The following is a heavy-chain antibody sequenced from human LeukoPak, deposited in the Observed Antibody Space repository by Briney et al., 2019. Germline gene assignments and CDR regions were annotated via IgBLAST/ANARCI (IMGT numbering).Heavy chain of an antibody. CDR3: AKDSGRYYYYYMDA. CDR1: GFTFSSYA. CDR2: ISGSGGST. Sequence: GGSLRLSCAASGFTFSSYAMSWVRQAPGKGLEWVSAISGSGGSTYYADSVKGRFTISRDNSKNTLYLQMNSLRAEDTAVYYCAKDSGRYYYYYMDAWGKGTTVTVSS. D-gene: IGHD3-10*01. J-gene: IGHJ6*03. V-gene: IGHV3-23*01.